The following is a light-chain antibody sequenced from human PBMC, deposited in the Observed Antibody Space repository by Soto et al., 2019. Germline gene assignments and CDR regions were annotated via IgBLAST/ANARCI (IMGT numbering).Light chain of an antibody. Sequence: DIQMTQSPSSLSASVGDRVTITCRASQGISNYLAWYQQIPGKVPKLLISAASTLQSGVPSRFSGSGSGTAFTLPISSLQPEDVETYYCQKYTNVPAFGGGTKVEIK. CDR1: QGISNY. J-gene: IGKJ4*01. CDR3: QKYTNVPA. V-gene: IGKV1-27*01. CDR2: AAS.